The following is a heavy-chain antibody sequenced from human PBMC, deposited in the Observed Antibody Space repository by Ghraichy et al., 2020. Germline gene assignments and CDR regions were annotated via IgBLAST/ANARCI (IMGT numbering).Heavy chain of an antibody. CDR1: GITFSNNA. CDR2: IGSAGDNP. Sequence: LSLTCAGSGITFSNNAMGWVRQPPEKGLEWVSGIGSAGDNPNYAGSVKGRFTISRDTSKNKEYLQMNNLRVEDTAVYSCATPRFATTVHDYFQHWGRGTLVTVSS. D-gene: IGHD4-11*01. J-gene: IGHJ1*01. CDR3: ATPRFATTVHDYFQH. V-gene: IGHV3-23*01.